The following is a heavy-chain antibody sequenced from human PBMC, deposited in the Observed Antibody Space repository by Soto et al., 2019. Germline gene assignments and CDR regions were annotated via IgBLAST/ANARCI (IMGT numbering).Heavy chain of an antibody. D-gene: IGHD3-16*01. V-gene: IGHV3-23*01. CDR3: ARGESDYYYYYMDV. CDR2: IAGTGGST. CDR1: EFLVSNHA. J-gene: IGHJ6*03. Sequence: EVQLLESGGGFVRPGGSLRLSCEVSEFLVSNHAMSWVRQAPGKGLQWVSTIAGTGGSTYYLDSVRGRFTVSTDKAKTTLYLNMNILRDDDTAIYYCARGESDYYYYYMDVWGKGTPVTVSS.